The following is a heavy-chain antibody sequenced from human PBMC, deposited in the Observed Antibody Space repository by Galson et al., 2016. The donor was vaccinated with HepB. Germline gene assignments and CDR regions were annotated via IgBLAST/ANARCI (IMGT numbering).Heavy chain of an antibody. CDR1: GDPISAHGAY. CDR2: LYYSGTS. Sequence: SETLSLTCTVSGDPISAHGAYWGWIRQPPGKGLEWIGSLYYSGTSHYNPSLKSRLSISVGTSKNQFSLKLSSVTAADTAVYYCARAAVGENWYFDLWGRGTLVTVSA. D-gene: IGHD3-10*01. CDR3: ARAAVGENWYFDL. J-gene: IGHJ2*01. V-gene: IGHV4-39*01.